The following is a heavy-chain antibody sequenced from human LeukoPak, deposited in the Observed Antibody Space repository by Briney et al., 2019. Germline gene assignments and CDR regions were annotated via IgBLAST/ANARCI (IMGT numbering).Heavy chain of an antibody. Sequence: PSETLSLTCAVYGDSFSGYYRGWIRQPPGKGLEWIGEINHSGTINYNPSLKSRVTILVDTSKNQFSLNLSSVTAADTAVYYCAARYYYGSGELDYWGQGTLVTVSS. CDR3: AARYYYGSGELDY. D-gene: IGHD3-10*01. V-gene: IGHV4-34*01. CDR2: INHSGTI. J-gene: IGHJ4*02. CDR1: GDSFSGYY.